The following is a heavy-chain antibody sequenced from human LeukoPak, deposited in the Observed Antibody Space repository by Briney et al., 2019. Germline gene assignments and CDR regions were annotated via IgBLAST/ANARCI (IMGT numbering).Heavy chain of an antibody. J-gene: IGHJ3*02. Sequence: PGGSLRLSCAAVEFTFSSYWTYWVRQAPGKGLVWVSRIDKEGSVTKYADSVKGRFTVSRHSAKNTLFLQMNSLRAEDMAVYYCARGGSYHAFDIWGQGTMVTVSS. D-gene: IGHD3-10*01. CDR1: EFTFSSYW. CDR2: IDKEGSVT. CDR3: ARGGSYHAFDI. V-gene: IGHV3-74*03.